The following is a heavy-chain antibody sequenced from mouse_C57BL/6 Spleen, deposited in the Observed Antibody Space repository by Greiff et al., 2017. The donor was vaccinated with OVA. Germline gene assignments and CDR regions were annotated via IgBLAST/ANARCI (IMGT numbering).Heavy chain of an antibody. J-gene: IGHJ4*01. D-gene: IGHD2-1*01. V-gene: IGHV6-6*01. CDR3: TGYGNYYAMDY. CDR1: GFTFSDAW. CDR2: IRNKANNHAT. Sequence: EVQGVESGGGLVQPGGSMKLSCAASGFTFSDAWMDWVRQSPEKGLEWVAEIRNKANNHATYYAESVKGRFTISRDDSKSSVYLQMNSLRAEDTGIYYCTGYGNYYAMDYWGQGTSVTVSS.